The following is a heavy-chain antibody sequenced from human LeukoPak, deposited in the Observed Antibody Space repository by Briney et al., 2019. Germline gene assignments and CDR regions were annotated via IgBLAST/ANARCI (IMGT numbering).Heavy chain of an antibody. J-gene: IGHJ4*02. CDR2: VSTGSNYI. CDR3: ARDRTYYGSGSRYYYFDY. CDR1: GFTFSSYS. Sequence: PGGSLRLSCTASGFTFSSYSLNWVRQAPGKGLEWVSSVSTGSNYIYYADSVKGRFTISRDNDKNSLYLQMNSLRAEDTAVYYCARDRTYYGSGSRYYYFDYWGQGTLVTVSS. V-gene: IGHV3-21*01. D-gene: IGHD3-10*01.